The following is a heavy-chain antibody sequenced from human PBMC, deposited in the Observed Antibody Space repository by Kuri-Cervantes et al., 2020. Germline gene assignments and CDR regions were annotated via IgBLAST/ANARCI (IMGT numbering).Heavy chain of an antibody. CDR3: ARDGHTFPAAFDI. D-gene: IGHD2-2*02. CDR2: IIPILGTA. J-gene: IGHJ3*02. V-gene: IGHV1-69*13. CDR1: GGTFSSYA. Sequence: SVKVSCKASGGTFSSYAISWVRQAPGQGLEWMGGIIPILGTANYAQKFQGRVTITADESTSTAYMELSSLRSEDTAVYYCARDGHTFPAAFDIWGQGTMVTVSS.